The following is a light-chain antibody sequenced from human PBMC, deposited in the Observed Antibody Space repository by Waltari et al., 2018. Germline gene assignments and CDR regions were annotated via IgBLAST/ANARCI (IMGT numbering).Light chain of an antibody. CDR3: SSFTDSRIYV. CDR2: GVR. J-gene: IGLJ1*01. Sequence: QAALTQPASVSGSPGQSITISCTGTSSDIGAYSYVSWFQQHPGKAPKLMICGVRIRPSGVCHRFSGSKSGNTASLAISVLQDEDEADYYCSSFTDSRIYVFGSGTKVTVL. V-gene: IGLV2-14*03. CDR1: SSDIGAYSY.